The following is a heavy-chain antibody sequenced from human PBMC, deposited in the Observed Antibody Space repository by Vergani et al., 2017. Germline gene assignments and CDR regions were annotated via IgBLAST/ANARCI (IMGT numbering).Heavy chain of an antibody. D-gene: IGHD6-19*01. V-gene: IGHV3-48*03. Sequence: EVQLVESGGGLVQPGGSLRLSCAASGFTFSSYEMNWVRQAPGKGLEWVSYISSSGSTIYYADSVKGRFTISRDKAKNSLYLQMNSLRAEDTAVYYCARSDSSGDYFDYWGQGTLVTVSS. CDR1: GFTFSSYE. J-gene: IGHJ4*02. CDR2: ISSSGSTI. CDR3: ARSDSSGDYFDY.